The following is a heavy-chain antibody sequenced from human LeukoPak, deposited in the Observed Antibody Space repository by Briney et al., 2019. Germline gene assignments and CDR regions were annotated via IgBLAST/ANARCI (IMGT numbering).Heavy chain of an antibody. J-gene: IGHJ4*02. Sequence: PGGSLRLSCAASGFTVSSNYMSWVRQAPGKGLEWVSVIYSGSHTYYADSVKGRFSISRDNAKNTLYLQMNSLRAEDTAVYYCARDGSGGSYSYWGQGTLVTVSS. D-gene: IGHD1-26*01. CDR2: IYSGSHT. V-gene: IGHV3-66*01. CDR1: GFTVSSNY. CDR3: ARDGSGGSYSY.